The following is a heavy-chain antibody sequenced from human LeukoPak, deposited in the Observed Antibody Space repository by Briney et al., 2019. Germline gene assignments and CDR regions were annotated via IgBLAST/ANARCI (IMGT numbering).Heavy chain of an antibody. CDR3: AKTPRSGYYLHY. J-gene: IGHJ4*02. CDR2: IRYDGSNK. V-gene: IGHV3-30*02. Sequence: GGSLRLSCAASGFTFSSYGMHWVRQAPGKGLEWVAFIRYDGSNKYYADSVKGRFTISRGNSKNTLYLQMNSLRAEDTAVYYCAKTPRSGYYLHYWGQGTLVTVSS. CDR1: GFTFSSYG. D-gene: IGHD3-22*01.